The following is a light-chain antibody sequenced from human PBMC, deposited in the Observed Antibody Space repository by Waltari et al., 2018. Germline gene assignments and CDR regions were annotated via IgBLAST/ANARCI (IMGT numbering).Light chain of an antibody. CDR3: CSYVGSSTLM. V-gene: IGLV2-23*02. Sequence: QSALTQPASVSGSPGQSITISCTGSSSDVGTYNLVSWYQQQPGKVPKLLIYDVTKRPSGVSNRFSGSKSGNTASLTISGLQAEDEADYYCCSYVGSSTLMFGGGTKLTFL. J-gene: IGLJ3*02. CDR1: SSDVGTYNL. CDR2: DVT.